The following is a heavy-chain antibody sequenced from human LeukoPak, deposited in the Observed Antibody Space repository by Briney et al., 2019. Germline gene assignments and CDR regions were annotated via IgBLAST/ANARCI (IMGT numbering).Heavy chain of an antibody. J-gene: IGHJ3*02. Sequence: SVKVSCKASGGTFSSYAISWVRKAPGQGLEWMGGIIPIFGTANYAQKFQGRVTITADESTSTAYMELSSLRSEDTAVYYCARELPHFGVLENAFDIWGQGTMVTVSS. CDR1: GGTFSSYA. D-gene: IGHD3-3*01. CDR2: IIPIFGTA. CDR3: ARELPHFGVLENAFDI. V-gene: IGHV1-69*01.